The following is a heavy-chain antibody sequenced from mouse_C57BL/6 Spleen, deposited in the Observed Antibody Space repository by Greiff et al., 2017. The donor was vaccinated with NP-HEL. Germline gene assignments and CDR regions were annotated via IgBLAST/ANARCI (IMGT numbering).Heavy chain of an antibody. CDR3: ARASYSNYYFDY. V-gene: IGHV5-16*01. J-gene: IGHJ2*01. D-gene: IGHD2-5*01. CDR2: INYDGSST. Sequence: EVKLMESEGGLVQPGSSMKLSCTASGFTFSDYYMAWVRQVPEKGLEWVANINYDGSSTYYLDSLKSRFIISRDNAKNILYLQMSSLKSEDTATYYCARASYSNYYFDYWGQGTTLTVSS. CDR1: GFTFSDYY.